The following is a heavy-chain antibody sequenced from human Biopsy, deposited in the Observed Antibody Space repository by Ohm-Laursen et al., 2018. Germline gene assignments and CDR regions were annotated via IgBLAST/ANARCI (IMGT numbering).Heavy chain of an antibody. J-gene: IGHJ1*01. D-gene: IGHD3-9*01. V-gene: IGHV1-69*06. CDR1: EGTFSNYG. Sequence: ASVKASCKPPEGTFSNYGVNWVRQAPGQGLEWLGGNIPILGTGNYAQKFQDRVTVASDTSTSTATMELRSLRSDDTAVYYCATKLTGYFHHWGQGTLLTVSS. CDR3: ATKLTGYFHH. CDR2: NIPILGTG.